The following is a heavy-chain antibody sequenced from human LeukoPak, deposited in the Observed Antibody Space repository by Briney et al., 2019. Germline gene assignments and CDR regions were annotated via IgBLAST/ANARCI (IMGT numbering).Heavy chain of an antibody. CDR3: ARHIGLTTGYFDY. CDR1: GYRFNIYW. J-gene: IGHJ4*02. Sequence: GESLKISCKGSGYRFNIYWIGWVRQVPGKGLEWMGMIYPDDSDTRYSPSFQGHVTISADKSSSTAYLQWTNLKASDTAIYYCARHIGLTTGYFDYWGQGTLVTVSS. CDR2: IYPDDSDT. V-gene: IGHV5-51*01. D-gene: IGHD4/OR15-4a*01.